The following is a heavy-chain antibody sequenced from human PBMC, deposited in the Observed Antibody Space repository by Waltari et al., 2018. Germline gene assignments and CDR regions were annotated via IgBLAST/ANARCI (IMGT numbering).Heavy chain of an antibody. Sequence: QVQLQESGPGLVKPSETLSLTCTVSGGSISSYYWSWIRQPPGKGLEWIGYIYYSGSTNHNPSLKSRVTISVDTSKNQFSLKLSSVTAADTAVYYCARAGRYYYDSSGYDAFDIWGQGTMVTVSS. CDR3: ARAGRYYYDSSGYDAFDI. CDR2: IYYSGST. CDR1: GGSISSYY. J-gene: IGHJ3*02. V-gene: IGHV4-59*01. D-gene: IGHD3-22*01.